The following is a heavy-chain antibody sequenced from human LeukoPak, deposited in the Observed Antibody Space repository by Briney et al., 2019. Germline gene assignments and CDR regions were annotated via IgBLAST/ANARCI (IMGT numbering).Heavy chain of an antibody. CDR1: GFTFDDYA. J-gene: IGHJ3*02. V-gene: IGHV3-9*03. CDR2: ISWNSGSI. CDR3: AKTKSPFLPQEAFDI. D-gene: IGHD3-3*01. Sequence: GGSLRLSCAASGFTFDDYAMHWVRQAPGKGLEGVSGISWNSGSIGYTDSVKGRFTISRDNAKNSLYLQMNSLRAEDMALYYCAKTKSPFLPQEAFDIWGQGTMVTVSS.